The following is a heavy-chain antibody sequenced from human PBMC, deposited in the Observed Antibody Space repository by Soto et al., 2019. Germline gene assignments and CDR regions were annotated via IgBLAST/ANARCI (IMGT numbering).Heavy chain of an antibody. CDR1: GFRFATYG. J-gene: IGHJ5*02. CDR3: ARDIRGRTNYFDP. Sequence: QVQLVESGGGVVQPGRSLRLSCAGTGFRFATYGLHWVRQAPGKGLEWVAVIWYDGSKKYYADSVKGRFTISRDDSRSALYLQMISLRAEDTAVYYCARDIRGRTNYFDPWGEGTLVTVSS. CDR2: IWYDGSKK. V-gene: IGHV3-33*01. D-gene: IGHD1-7*01.